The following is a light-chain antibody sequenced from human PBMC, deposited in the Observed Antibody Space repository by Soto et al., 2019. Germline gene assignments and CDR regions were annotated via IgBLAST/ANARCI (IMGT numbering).Light chain of an antibody. Sequence: DIHMTQSPSSLSASVGYRFTITCRASQSISSYLNWYQQKPGKAPKLLIYAASSLQSGVPSRFRGSGSGTEFTLTISSLPPDDFETYYCQHYNSYSEAFGQGTKVDI. V-gene: IGKV1-39*01. J-gene: IGKJ1*01. CDR3: QHYNSYSEA. CDR2: AAS. CDR1: QSISSY.